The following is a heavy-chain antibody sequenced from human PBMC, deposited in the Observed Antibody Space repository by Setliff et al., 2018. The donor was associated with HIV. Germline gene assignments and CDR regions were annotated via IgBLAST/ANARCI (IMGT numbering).Heavy chain of an antibody. D-gene: IGHD3-16*01. V-gene: IGHV3-7*04. Sequence: GGSLRLSCAASGFIFSNYWMSWVRQAPGKGLEWVANIRQDGSKTMYADSVRGRFTISRDNAKNTLYLQMNNLRVDDTAMYYCARGGITVGGYTLVGDRLWDHWGQGTPVTVSS. CDR3: ARGGITVGGYTLVGDRLWDH. J-gene: IGHJ4*02. CDR2: IRQDGSKT. CDR1: GFIFSNYW.